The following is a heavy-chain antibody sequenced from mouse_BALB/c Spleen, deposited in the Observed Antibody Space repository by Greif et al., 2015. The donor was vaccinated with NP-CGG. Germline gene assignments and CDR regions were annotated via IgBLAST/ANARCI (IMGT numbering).Heavy chain of an antibody. Sequence: EVHLVESGGGLVKPGGSLKLSCAASGFTFSVYYMYWVRQTPEKRLEWVATISDGGSYTYYPDSVKGRFTISRDNAMNNLYLQMSSLKSEDTAMYYCARDGVRRGSYAMDYWGQGTSVTVSS. D-gene: IGHD2-14*01. J-gene: IGHJ4*01. CDR2: ISDGGSYT. CDR3: ARDGVRRGSYAMDY. CDR1: GFTFSVYY. V-gene: IGHV5-4*02.